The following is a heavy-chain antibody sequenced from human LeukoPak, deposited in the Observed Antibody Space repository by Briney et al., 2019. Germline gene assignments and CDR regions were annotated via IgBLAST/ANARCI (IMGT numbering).Heavy chain of an antibody. V-gene: IGHV4-38-2*02. J-gene: IGHJ5*02. CDR3: ARDKSKGGATYLAGWFDP. D-gene: IGHD1-26*01. Sequence: SETLSLTCAVSGYSISIGYYWGWIRQPPGKGLEWIRSIYHSGSTYYNPSLKSRDTISVDTSKNQFSLKLSSVTAADTAVYYCARDKSKGGATYLAGWFDPWGQGTLVTVSS. CDR1: GYSISIGYY. CDR2: IYHSGST.